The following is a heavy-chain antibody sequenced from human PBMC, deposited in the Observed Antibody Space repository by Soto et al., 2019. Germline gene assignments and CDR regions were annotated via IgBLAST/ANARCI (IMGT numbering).Heavy chain of an antibody. V-gene: IGHV3-7*03. CDR2: IKKDGSEK. Sequence: PGGSLRLSCAASGFTVSSYLLRWVSQAQGKGLEGVAHIKKDGSEKYDGDSVKGRVTISRDXXKNSLYLEMTRLSAEDTAVYYXAKXXXSSSWYGWFDPGGQGTLGPVSS. CDR3: AKXXXSSSWYGWFDP. CDR1: GFTVSSYL. D-gene: IGHD6-13*01. J-gene: IGHJ5*02.